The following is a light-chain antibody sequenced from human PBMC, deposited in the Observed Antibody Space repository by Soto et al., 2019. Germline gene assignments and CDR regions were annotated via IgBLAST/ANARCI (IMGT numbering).Light chain of an antibody. Sequence: QSVLTQPPSASGTPGQRVTISCSGTYSNFGSNPVTWYQQLPGTAPKLMIYEVSNRPSGVSNRFSGSKSGYTASLTISGLQAEDEADYYCNSQRSSGTRVFGTGTKVTVL. CDR3: NSQRSSGTRV. V-gene: IGLV2-14*01. J-gene: IGLJ1*01. CDR2: EVS. CDR1: YSNFGSNP.